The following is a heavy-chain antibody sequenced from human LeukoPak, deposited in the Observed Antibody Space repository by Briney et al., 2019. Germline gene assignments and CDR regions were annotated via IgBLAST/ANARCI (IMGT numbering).Heavy chain of an antibody. CDR3: ARDLWGDGDYEDY. CDR2: IKQDGSEK. D-gene: IGHD4-17*01. CDR1: GFTFSSYA. V-gene: IGHV3-7*01. Sequence: PGGSLRLSCAASGFTFSSYAMSWVRQAPGKGLEWVANIKQDGSEKYYVDSVKGRFTISRDNAKNSLYMQMNSLRAEDTAVYYCARDLWGDGDYEDYWGQGTLVTVSS. J-gene: IGHJ4*02.